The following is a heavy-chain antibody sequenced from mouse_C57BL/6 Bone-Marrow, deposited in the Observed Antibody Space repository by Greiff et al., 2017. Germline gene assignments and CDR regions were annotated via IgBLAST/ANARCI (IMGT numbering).Heavy chain of an antibody. J-gene: IGHJ2*01. CDR2: IRNKANGYTT. V-gene: IGHV7-3*01. D-gene: IGHD1-1*02. CDR3: ARSVANGPYFDY. Sequence: EVKLLESGGGLVQPGGSLSLSCAASGFTFTDYYMSWVRQPPGKALEWLGFIRNKANGYTTEYSASVKVRFTISRDNSQSILYLQMNTLRAEDSATYYCARSVANGPYFDYWGQGTTLTVSS. CDR1: GFTFTDYY.